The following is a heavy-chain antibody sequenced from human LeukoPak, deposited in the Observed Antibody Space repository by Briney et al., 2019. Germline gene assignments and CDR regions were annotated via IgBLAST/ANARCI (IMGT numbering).Heavy chain of an antibody. Sequence: SETLSLTCAVSGGSISSSNWWSWVRQPPGKGLEWIGHIYYSGSTNYNRSLKSRATISVDTSKNQFSLKLTSVTAADTAVYFCARYYCAGVTCSHFDYWGQGTLVTVSS. V-gene: IGHV4-4*02. CDR3: ARYYCAGVTCSHFDY. D-gene: IGHD2-15*01. CDR1: GGSISSSNW. J-gene: IGHJ4*02. CDR2: IYYSGST.